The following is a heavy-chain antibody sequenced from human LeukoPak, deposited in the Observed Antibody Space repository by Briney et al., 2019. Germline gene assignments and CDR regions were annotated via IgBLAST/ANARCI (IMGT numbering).Heavy chain of an antibody. CDR3: ARRRRDGYNYSFDN. Sequence: SETLSLTCTVSGGSISSYYWSWIRQPPGKGLEWIGYIYYSGSTNYNPSLKSRVTISVDTSKNQFSLKLSSVTAADTAVFYCARRRRDGYNYSFDNWGQGTLVTVSS. V-gene: IGHV4-59*08. D-gene: IGHD5-24*01. CDR1: GGSISSYY. J-gene: IGHJ4*02. CDR2: IYYSGST.